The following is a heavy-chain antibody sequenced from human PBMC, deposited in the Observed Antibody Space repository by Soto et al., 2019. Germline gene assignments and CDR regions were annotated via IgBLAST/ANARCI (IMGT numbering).Heavy chain of an antibody. CDR3: ARGDYYGSGSYPDY. CDR1: GFTFSNYA. D-gene: IGHD3-10*01. Sequence: QVQLVESGGGVVQPGRSLRLSCAASGFTFSNYAMHWVRQAPGRGLDWVAVISYDGSNKYYADSVKGRFTISRDNSKDTLYQPMNSLRAEDTAVYHCARGDYYGSGSYPDYWGQGTLVTVSS. V-gene: IGHV3-30-3*01. J-gene: IGHJ4*02. CDR2: ISYDGSNK.